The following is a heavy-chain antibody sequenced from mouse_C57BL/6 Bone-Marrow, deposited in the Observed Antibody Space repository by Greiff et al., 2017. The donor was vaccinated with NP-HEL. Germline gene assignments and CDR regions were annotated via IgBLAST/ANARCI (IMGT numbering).Heavy chain of an antibody. CDR2: IDPENGDT. V-gene: IGHV14-4*01. D-gene: IGHD3-2*02. CDR1: GFNIKDDY. J-gene: IGHJ3*01. Sequence: EVKVVESGAELVRPGASVKLSCTASGFNIKDDYMHWVKQRPEQGLEWIGWIDPENGDTEYASKFQGKATITADTSSNTAYLQLSSLTSEDTAVYYCSGYVFAYWGQGTLVTVSA. CDR3: SGYVFAY.